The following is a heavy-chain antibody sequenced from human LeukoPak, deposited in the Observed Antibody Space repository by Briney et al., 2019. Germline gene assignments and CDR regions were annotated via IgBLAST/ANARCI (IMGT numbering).Heavy chain of an antibody. Sequence: PGGFLRLSCAASEFPFNTYSMNWVRQAPGKVLEWVSYITSSDGATYYADSVKGRFTISRDNAKNSLYLQMNSLRDDDTAVYFCASDRDHAFDYWGQGTLVTVSS. D-gene: IGHD1-14*01. CDR1: EFPFNTYS. V-gene: IGHV3-48*02. CDR3: ASDRDHAFDY. CDR2: ITSSDGAT. J-gene: IGHJ4*02.